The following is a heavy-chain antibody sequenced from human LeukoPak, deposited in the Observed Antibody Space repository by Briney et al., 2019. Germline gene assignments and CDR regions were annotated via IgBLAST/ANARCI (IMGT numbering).Heavy chain of an antibody. V-gene: IGHV1-69*04. D-gene: IGHD3-9*01. CDR1: GGTFSSYA. J-gene: IGHJ1*01. Sequence: SVKVSCKASGGTFSSYAISWVRQAPGQGLEWMGRIIPILGIANYAQKFQGRVTITADKSTSTAYMELSSLRSEDTAVYYCARRLRDILTGYHSADEYFQHWGQGTLVTVSS. CDR2: IIPILGIA. CDR3: ARRLRDILTGYHSADEYFQH.